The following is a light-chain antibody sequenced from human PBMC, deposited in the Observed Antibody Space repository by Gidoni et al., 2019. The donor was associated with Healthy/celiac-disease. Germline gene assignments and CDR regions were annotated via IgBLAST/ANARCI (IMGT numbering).Light chain of an antibody. CDR1: QSVSSN. CDR3: QQYNNWPYT. V-gene: IGKV3-15*01. J-gene: IGKJ2*01. CDR2: GAS. Sequence: QHPASLSVSPGERATLSCRASQSVSSNLAWYQQKPGQAPRLLIYGASTRATGIPARFSGSGSGTEFTLTISSLQSEDFAVYYCQQYNNWPYTFGQGTKLEIK.